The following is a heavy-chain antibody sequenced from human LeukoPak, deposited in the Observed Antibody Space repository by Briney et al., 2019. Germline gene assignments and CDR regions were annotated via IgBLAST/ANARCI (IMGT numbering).Heavy chain of an antibody. D-gene: IGHD3-9*01. Sequence: ASVKVSCKASGYTFTSYYMHWVRQAPGQGLEWMGIINPSGGSTSCAQKFQGRVTMTRDTSTSTVYMELSSLRSEDTAVYYCARARDYDILTGRYTAYYFDYWGQGTLVTVSS. CDR3: ARARDYDILTGRYTAYYFDY. CDR1: GYTFTSYY. V-gene: IGHV1-46*01. J-gene: IGHJ4*02. CDR2: INPSGGST.